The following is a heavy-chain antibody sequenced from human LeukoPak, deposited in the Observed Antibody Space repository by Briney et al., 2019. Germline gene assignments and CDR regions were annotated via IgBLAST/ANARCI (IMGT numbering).Heavy chain of an antibody. V-gene: IGHV4-4*09. CDR3: ARHPYSSSSNWFDP. CDR2: IYTSGST. Sequence: PSETLSLTCTVSGGSISSYYWSWIRQPPGKGLEWIGYIYTSGSTNYNPSLKSRVTISVDTSKNQFSLKLSYVTAADTAVYYCARHPYSSSSNWFDPWGQGTLVTVSS. J-gene: IGHJ5*02. CDR1: GGSISSYY. D-gene: IGHD6-6*01.